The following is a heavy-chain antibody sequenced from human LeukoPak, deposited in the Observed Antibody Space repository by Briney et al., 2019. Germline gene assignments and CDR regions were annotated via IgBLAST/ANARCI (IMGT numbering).Heavy chain of an antibody. CDR1: GGSISSGGYY. CDR3: ARGPSDSSGYYYWDWYYYYYMDV. V-gene: IGHV4-31*03. J-gene: IGHJ6*03. CDR2: IYYNGST. Sequence: SETLSLTCTVSGGSISSGGYYWSWIRQHPGKGLEWIGYIYYNGSTYYNPSLKSRVTISVDTSKNQFSLKLSSVTAADTAVYYCARGPSDSSGYYYWDWYYYYYMDVWGKGTTVTVSS. D-gene: IGHD3-22*01.